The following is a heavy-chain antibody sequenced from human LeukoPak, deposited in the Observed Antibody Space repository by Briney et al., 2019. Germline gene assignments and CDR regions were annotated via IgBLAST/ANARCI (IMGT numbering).Heavy chain of an antibody. CDR1: GYTFFSYG. Sequence: ASVKVACKTSGYTFFSYGITWVRQAPGQGLEWMGWISANNGDTNYAPKFQGRVTMTTESNTRTAYLDVRSLRSDDTAVYYCARDGVHSGTTDFWGQGTLITVAS. V-gene: IGHV1-18*01. CDR2: ISANNGDT. CDR3: ARDGVHSGTTDF. J-gene: IGHJ4*02. D-gene: IGHD1-1*01.